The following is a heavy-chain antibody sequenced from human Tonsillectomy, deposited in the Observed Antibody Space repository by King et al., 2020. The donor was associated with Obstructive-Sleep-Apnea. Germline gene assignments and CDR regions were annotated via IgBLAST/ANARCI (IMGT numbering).Heavy chain of an antibody. Sequence: VQLVESGGGVVQPGRSLRLSCAASGFIFSSYAMHLVRQAPGKGLEWVAPISYDGSKKYYADTVKGRFTISRDNSKNTLYLQMNSLRAEDTGVHYCARADYGDFAFDYWGQGTLVTVSS. CDR1: GFIFSSYA. V-gene: IGHV3-30-3*01. J-gene: IGHJ4*02. D-gene: IGHD4-17*01. CDR2: ISYDGSKK. CDR3: ARADYGDFAFDY.